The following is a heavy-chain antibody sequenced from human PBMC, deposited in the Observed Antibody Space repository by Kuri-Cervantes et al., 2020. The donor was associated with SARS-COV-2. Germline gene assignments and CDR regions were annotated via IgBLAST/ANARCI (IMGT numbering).Heavy chain of an antibody. D-gene: IGHD2-2*01. CDR1: GGSISSGSYY. Sequence: SETLSLTCTVSGGSISSGSYYWSWIRQPAGKGLEWTGRIYTSGSTNYDPSLKSRVTISVDTSKNQFSLKLSSVTAADTAVYYCARQGGIVVVPAALWGQGTLVTVSS. V-gene: IGHV4-61*02. CDR3: ARQGGIVVVPAAL. CDR2: IYTSGST. J-gene: IGHJ4*02.